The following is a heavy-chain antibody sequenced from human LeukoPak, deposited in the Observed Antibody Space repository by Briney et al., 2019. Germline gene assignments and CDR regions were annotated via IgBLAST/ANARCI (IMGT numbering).Heavy chain of an antibody. CDR2: SRNKASSYTT. J-gene: IGHJ4*02. CDR1: GFTFSDHF. D-gene: IGHD6-19*01. V-gene: IGHV3-72*01. Sequence: GGSLRLSCAVSGFTFSDHFMDWVRQAPGKGLEWVSRSRNKASSYTTEYAASVKGRFIISRDDSKNALYLQMNGLKTEYTAVYYCVRCWYNSGYYPNYWGQGTLVTVSS. CDR3: VRCWYNSGYYPNY.